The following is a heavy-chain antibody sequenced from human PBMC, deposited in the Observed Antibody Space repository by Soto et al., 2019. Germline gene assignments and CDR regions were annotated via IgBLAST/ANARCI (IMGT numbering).Heavy chain of an antibody. CDR1: GFTFSSYG. CDR2: ISYDGSNK. J-gene: IGHJ4*02. D-gene: IGHD6-19*01. Sequence: PGGSLRLSCAASGFTFSSYGMHWVRQAPGKGLEWVAVISYDGSNKYYADSVKGRFTISRDNSKNTLYLQMNSLRAEDTAVYYCAKPSHDSSGWLEFRYWGQGTLVTVSS. V-gene: IGHV3-30*18. CDR3: AKPSHDSSGWLEFRY.